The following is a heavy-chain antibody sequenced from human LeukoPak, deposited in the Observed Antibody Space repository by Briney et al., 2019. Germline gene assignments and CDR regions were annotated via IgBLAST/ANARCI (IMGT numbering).Heavy chain of an antibody. CDR3: ARVDPEGLWRDY. D-gene: IGHD1-14*01. CDR2: ISSSGSTI. CDR1: GFTFSDYY. J-gene: IGHJ4*02. V-gene: IGHV3-11*01. Sequence: GGSLRLSCAASGFTFSDYYMSWIRQAPGKGLEWVSYISSSGSTIYYADSVKGRFTISRDNAKNSLYLQMNSLRAEGTAVYYCARVDPEGLWRDYWGQGTLVTVSS.